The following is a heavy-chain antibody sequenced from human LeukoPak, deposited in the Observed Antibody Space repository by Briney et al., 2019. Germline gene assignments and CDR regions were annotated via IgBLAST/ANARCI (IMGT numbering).Heavy chain of an antibody. CDR3: ARQTGYGLVSFDF. D-gene: IGHD3-10*01. CDR2: IYYSGST. CDR1: GGSISGYY. Sequence: SKTLSLTCTVPGGSISGYYWNWIRQPPGKGLEWIGYIYYSGSTNYNPSLKSRVTISLDTSKNQFSLKLSSVTAADTAVYYCARQTGYGLVSFDFWGQGTLVTVSS. V-gene: IGHV4-59*08. J-gene: IGHJ4*02.